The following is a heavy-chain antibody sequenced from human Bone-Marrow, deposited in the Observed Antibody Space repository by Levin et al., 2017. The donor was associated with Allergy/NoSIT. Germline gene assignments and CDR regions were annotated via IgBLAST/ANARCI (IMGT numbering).Heavy chain of an antibody. CDR2: INPNSGGT. CDR1: GYTFTGYY. Sequence: ASVKVSCKASGYTFTGYYMHWVRQAPGQGLEWMGRINPNSGGTNYAQKFQGRVTMTRDTSISTAYMELSRLRSDDTAVYYCARDPSPYYDILTGYYAQLKRPRAQPGWFDPWGQGTLVTVSS. V-gene: IGHV1-2*06. CDR3: ARDPSPYYDILTGYYAQLKRPRAQPGWFDP. J-gene: IGHJ5*02. D-gene: IGHD3-9*01.